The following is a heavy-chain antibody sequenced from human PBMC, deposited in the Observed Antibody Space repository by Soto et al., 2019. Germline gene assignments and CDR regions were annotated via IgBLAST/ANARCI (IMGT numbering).Heavy chain of an antibody. V-gene: IGHV3-21*01. D-gene: IGHD2-15*01. CDR2: ISSSSSYI. Sequence: GGSLRLSCAASGFTFSSYSMNWVRQAPGKGLEWVSSISSSSSYIYYADSVKGRFTISRDNAKNSLYLQMNSLRAEDTAVYYWARDRSHVVVAALPYYYYGMDVWGQGTTVTVSS. CDR3: ARDRSHVVVAALPYYYYGMDV. J-gene: IGHJ6*02. CDR1: GFTFSSYS.